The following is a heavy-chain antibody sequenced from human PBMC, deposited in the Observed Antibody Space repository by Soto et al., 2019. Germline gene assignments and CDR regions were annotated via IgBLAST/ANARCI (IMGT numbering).Heavy chain of an antibody. D-gene: IGHD4-17*01. Sequence: QVQLVQSGAEVKKPGSSVKVSCKASGGTFSSYAIIWVRQAPGQGLEWMGGIIPIFGTANDAQKFQGSVTITADESTRTAYMELSSLRSEDTAVYYCARDPRPVAPYGYYGVTLYGIDVLGQGTTVTVSS. V-gene: IGHV1-69*01. CDR1: GGTFSSYA. J-gene: IGHJ6*02. CDR2: IIPIFGTA. CDR3: ARDPRPVAPYGYYGVTLYGIDV.